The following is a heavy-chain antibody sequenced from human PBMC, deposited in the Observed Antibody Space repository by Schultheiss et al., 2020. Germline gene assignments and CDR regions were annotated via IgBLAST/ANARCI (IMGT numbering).Heavy chain of an antibody. CDR3: ARGGYDFWSGDDYFDY. D-gene: IGHD3-3*01. J-gene: IGHJ4*02. CDR1: GYSFTSYW. Sequence: GESLKISCKGSGYSFTSYWIGWVRQMPGKDLEWMGIIYPGDSDTRYSPSFQGQVTISADKSISTAYLQWSSLKASDTAMYYCARGGYDFWSGDDYFDYWGQGTLVTVSS. V-gene: IGHV5-51*01. CDR2: IYPGDSDT.